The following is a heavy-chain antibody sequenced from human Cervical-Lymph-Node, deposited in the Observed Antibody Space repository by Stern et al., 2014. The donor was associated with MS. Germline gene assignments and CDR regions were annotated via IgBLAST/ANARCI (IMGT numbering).Heavy chain of an antibody. J-gene: IGHJ4*02. CDR1: GFTFSTYA. V-gene: IGHV3-30*06. Sequence: QVQLVESGGGVVQPGRSLRLSCAASGFTFSTYAMHWVRQPPGKGLEWLAVVSPDGRPAFYADPVRGRFTISRDNSNNSLFLQMRSLRLEDTALYYCVRGGAISHFDNWGQGTLVTVSS. D-gene: IGHD3-16*01. CDR2: VSPDGRPA. CDR3: VRGGAISHFDN.